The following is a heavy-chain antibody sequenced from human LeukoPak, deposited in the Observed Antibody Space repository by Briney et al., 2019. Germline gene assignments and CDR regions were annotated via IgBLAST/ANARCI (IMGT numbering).Heavy chain of an antibody. CDR2: IKSKTDGGTT. D-gene: IGHD6-25*01. J-gene: IGHJ3*02. V-gene: IGHV3-15*01. CDR3: ARDLRSARAFDI. Sequence: GGSLRLSCAASGFTFSNAWMSWVRQAPGKGLEWVGRIKSKTDGGTTDYAAPVKGRFTISRDNAKNSLYLQMNSLRAEDTAVYYCARDLRSARAFDIWGQGTMVTVSS. CDR1: GFTFSNAW.